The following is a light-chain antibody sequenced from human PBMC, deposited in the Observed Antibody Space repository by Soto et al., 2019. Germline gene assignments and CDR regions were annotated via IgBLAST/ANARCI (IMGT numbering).Light chain of an antibody. CDR2: DAS. J-gene: IGKJ4*01. Sequence: EIELTQSPATLSLSPGERATLSCRASQSVSSYLAWYQQKPGQAPRLLIYDASNRATGIPARFSGSGSGTDFTLTISSLEPEDFAIYYCQQRSNWPPVTFGGGTKVEIK. CDR3: QQRSNWPPVT. CDR1: QSVSSY. V-gene: IGKV3-11*01.